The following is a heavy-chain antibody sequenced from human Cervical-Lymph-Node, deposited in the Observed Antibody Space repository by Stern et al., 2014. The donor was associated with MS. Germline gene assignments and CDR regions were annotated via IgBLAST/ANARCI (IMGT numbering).Heavy chain of an antibody. J-gene: IGHJ4*02. D-gene: IGHD3-22*01. Sequence: QVQLQQWGAGLLKPSETLSLTCAVYGGSFSGYYWSWIRQPPGKGLEWIGEINHSGSTNYNPSLKSRVTISVDTSKTQFSLKLSSVTAADTAVYYCARHRGGYYMYYFDYWGQGTLVTVSS. V-gene: IGHV4-34*01. CDR2: INHSGST. CDR3: ARHRGGYYMYYFDY. CDR1: GGSFSGYY.